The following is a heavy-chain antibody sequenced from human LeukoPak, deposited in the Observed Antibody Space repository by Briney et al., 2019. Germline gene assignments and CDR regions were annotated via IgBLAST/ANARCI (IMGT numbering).Heavy chain of an antibody. CDR1: GYTFTSYG. V-gene: IGHV1-46*01. J-gene: IGHJ4*02. Sequence: ASVKVSCKASGYTFTSYGISWVRQAPGQGLEWMGIINPSGGSTSYAQKFQGRVTMTRDTSTSTVYMELSSLRSEDTAVYYCARSGPILRYFDWLLRQWGQGTLVTVSS. CDR2: INPSGGST. D-gene: IGHD3-9*01. CDR3: ARSGPILRYFDWLLRQ.